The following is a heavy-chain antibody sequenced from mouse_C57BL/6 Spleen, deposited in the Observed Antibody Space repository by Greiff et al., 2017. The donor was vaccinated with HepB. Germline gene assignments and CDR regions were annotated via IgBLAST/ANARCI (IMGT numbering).Heavy chain of an antibody. CDR2: ISSGGSYT. CDR3: ARDLARGYFDV. CDR1: GFTFSSYG. V-gene: IGHV5-6*02. J-gene: IGHJ1*03. Sequence: DVKLVESGGDLVKPGGSLKLSCAASGFTFSSYGMSWVRQTPDKRLEWVATISSGGSYTYYPDSVKGRFTISRDNAKNTLYLQMSSLKSEDTAMYYCARDLARGYFDVWGTGTTVTVSS.